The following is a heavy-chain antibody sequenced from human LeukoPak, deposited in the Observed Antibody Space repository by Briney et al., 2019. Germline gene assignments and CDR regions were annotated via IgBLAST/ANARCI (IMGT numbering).Heavy chain of an antibody. CDR3: AREKAAAGANWFDP. J-gene: IGHJ5*02. CDR2: IYHSGST. V-gene: IGHV4-38-2*02. CDR1: GYSISSGYY. Sequence: SETLSLTCTVSGYSISSGYYWGWIRQPPGKGLEWIGSIYHSGSTNYNPSLKSRVTISVDTSKNQFSLKLSSVTAADTAVYYCAREKAAAGANWFDPWGQGTLVTVSS. D-gene: IGHD6-13*01.